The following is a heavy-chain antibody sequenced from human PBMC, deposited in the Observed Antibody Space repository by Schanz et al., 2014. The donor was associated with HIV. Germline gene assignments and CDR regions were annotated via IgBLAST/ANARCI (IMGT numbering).Heavy chain of an antibody. D-gene: IGHD3-16*01. V-gene: IGHV3-7*03. CDR1: GFIFSDHF. J-gene: IGHJ3*02. CDR2: IKEDGIEK. CDR3: AIRTPMISFGAFDI. Sequence: EVQVVESGGGLVQPGGSLRLSCTTSGFIFSDHFMGWVRQAPGKGLEWVANIKEDGIEKYYVDSVKGRFTISRDNSKKMLFLQINRLRAEDTAVYYCAIRTPMISFGAFDIWGRGTMVTVSS.